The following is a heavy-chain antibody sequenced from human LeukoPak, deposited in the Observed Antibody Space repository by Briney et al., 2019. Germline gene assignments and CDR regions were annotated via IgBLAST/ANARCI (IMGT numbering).Heavy chain of an antibody. Sequence: EASVKVSCKASGGTFSSYAISWVRQAPGQGLEWMGIINPSGGSTSYAQKFQGRVTMTRDTSTSTVYMELSSLRSEDTAVYYCARVEYYYDSSGYPSYWGQGTLVTVSS. J-gene: IGHJ4*02. CDR3: ARVEYYYDSSGYPSY. V-gene: IGHV1-46*01. CDR2: INPSGGST. D-gene: IGHD3-22*01. CDR1: GGTFSSYA.